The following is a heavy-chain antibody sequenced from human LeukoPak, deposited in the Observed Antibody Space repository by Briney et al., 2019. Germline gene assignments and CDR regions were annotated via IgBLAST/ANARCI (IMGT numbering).Heavy chain of an antibody. V-gene: IGHV1-18*01. J-gene: IGHJ4*02. CDR2: ISAYNGNT. D-gene: IGHD6-13*01. Sequence: ASVKVSCKASGYTFTSYGITWVRQAPGQGLEWMGWISAYNGNTKYAQKFQGRVTMTTDTSTSTAYMELGSLRSDDTAVYYCARGAGTSRSFGYWGQGTLVTVSS. CDR1: GYTFTSYG. CDR3: ARGAGTSRSFGY.